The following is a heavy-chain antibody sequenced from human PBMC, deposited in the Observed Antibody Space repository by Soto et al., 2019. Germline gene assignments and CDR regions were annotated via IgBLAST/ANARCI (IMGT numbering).Heavy chain of an antibody. V-gene: IGHV3-30*03. Sequence: QVQLVESGGGVVQSGGSLRLSCGGSGFIFSRYGVHWVRQAPGQGLEWVTGISYDGGERFYADSVKGRFTISRDNSKNRLDLQMSSLRPEDTAVYYCARDLPLYCRGDCNFDFWGQGTLVTVSS. CDR1: GFIFSRYG. CDR3: ARDLPLYCRGDCNFDF. J-gene: IGHJ4*02. CDR2: ISYDGGER. D-gene: IGHD2-21*02.